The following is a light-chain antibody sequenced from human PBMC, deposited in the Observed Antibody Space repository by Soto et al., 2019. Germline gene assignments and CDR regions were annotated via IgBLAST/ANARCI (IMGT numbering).Light chain of an antibody. CDR1: QSISNY. Sequence: DIQMTQSPSSLSASVGDRVTITCRASQSISNYLNWYQQKPGKAPKLLIYAASSMQSGVPSRFSGSGSETNFTLTISSLQPDDSATYYCQQSISTLWTFGQGTKV. CDR3: QQSISTLWT. J-gene: IGKJ1*01. CDR2: AAS. V-gene: IGKV1-39*01.